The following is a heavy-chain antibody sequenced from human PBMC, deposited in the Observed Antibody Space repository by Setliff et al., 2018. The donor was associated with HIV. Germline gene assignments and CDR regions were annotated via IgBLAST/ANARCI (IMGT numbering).Heavy chain of an antibody. Sequence: TSVKVSCKASGYTFSGYYIHWVRQAPGQGLEWMGWLNPRSGGSDYAQRFQGRVTMTRDTSISTAYMELSRLTSADTAVYYCARGGGVTFYYYYYMDVWAKGTTVTVSS. V-gene: IGHV1-2*02. CDR1: GYTFSGYY. CDR3: ARGGGVTFYYYYYMDV. J-gene: IGHJ6*03. D-gene: IGHD3-16*01. CDR2: LNPRSGGS.